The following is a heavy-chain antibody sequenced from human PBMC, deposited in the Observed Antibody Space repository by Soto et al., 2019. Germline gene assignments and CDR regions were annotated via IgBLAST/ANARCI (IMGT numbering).Heavy chain of an antibody. CDR2: IDPSDSYT. J-gene: IGHJ4*02. D-gene: IGHD6-13*01. Sequence: GESLKISCKGSGYRFADYWIGWVRQMPGKGLEWMGRIDPSDSYTNYSPSFQGHVTISADKSISTAYLQWSSLKASDTAMYYCARLQAAAGDNDLTFDYWGQGTLVTVSS. CDR3: ARLQAAAGDNDLTFDY. CDR1: GYRFADYW. V-gene: IGHV5-10-1*01.